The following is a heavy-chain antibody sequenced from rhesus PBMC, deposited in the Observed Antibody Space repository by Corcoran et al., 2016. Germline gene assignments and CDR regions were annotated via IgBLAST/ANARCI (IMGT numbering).Heavy chain of an antibody. Sequence: QVQLQESGPGLLKPSETLSLTCAVSGGSISGGYGRGWIRQPPGKGLVWIGNIYSSSGDTYYGPSLKSRVAISTDTSMNRFSLKLSSVTAADTAVYYCARVGGFTLFDYWGQGVLVTVSS. V-gene: IGHV4S7*01. CDR3: ARVGGFTLFDY. CDR2: IYSSSGDT. D-gene: IGHD2-27*01. J-gene: IGHJ4*01. CDR1: GGSISGGYG.